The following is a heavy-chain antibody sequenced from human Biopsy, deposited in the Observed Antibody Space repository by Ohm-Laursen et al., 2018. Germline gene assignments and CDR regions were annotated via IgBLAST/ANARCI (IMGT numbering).Heavy chain of an antibody. D-gene: IGHD2-8*01. CDR2: MNPDSGRS. J-gene: IGHJ6*01. CDR3: ALGGVLGSQMVYAKSGVDV. V-gene: IGHV1-8*01. CDR1: GGTFIGFD. Sequence: GASVKVSCKATGGTFIGFDINWVRQVPGQGLEWMGWMNPDSGRSNWAAKFQGRLSMTRITSVSTAFMGLTSLRSEDTAVYYCALGGVLGSQMVYAKSGVDVWGQGTTVTVSS.